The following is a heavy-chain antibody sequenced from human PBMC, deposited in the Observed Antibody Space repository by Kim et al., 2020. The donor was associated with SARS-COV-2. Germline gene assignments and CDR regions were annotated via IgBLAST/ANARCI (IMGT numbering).Heavy chain of an antibody. CDR3: ARDPYYYDSSGYYYEDWFDT. V-gene: IGHV1-69*06. J-gene: IGHJ5*02. CDR1: GGTFSSYA. Sequence: SVKVSCKASGGTFSSYAISWVRQAPGQGLEWMGGIIPIFGTANYAQKFQGRVTITADKSTSTAYMELSSLRSEDTAVYYCARDPYYYDSSGYYYEDWFDTWGQGALGTVSS. D-gene: IGHD3-22*01. CDR2: IIPIFGTA.